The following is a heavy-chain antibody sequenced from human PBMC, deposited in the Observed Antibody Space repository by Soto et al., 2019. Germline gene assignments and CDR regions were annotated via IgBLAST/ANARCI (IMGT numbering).Heavy chain of an antibody. Sequence: PVGSLRLSCAASRFPFSTYEMNWVRQAPGKGLEWVSYISSSGYTVYYADSVKGRFTISRDNTRNSLYLQMRSLRDEDTALYYCVRYCSTTLCNGVATRTFDYWGQGTLVTVSS. J-gene: IGHJ4*02. D-gene: IGHD2-2*01. CDR1: RFPFSTYE. V-gene: IGHV3-48*03. CDR2: ISSSGYTV. CDR3: VRYCSTTLCNGVATRTFDY.